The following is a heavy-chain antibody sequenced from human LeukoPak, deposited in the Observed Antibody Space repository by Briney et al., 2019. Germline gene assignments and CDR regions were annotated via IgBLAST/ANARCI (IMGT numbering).Heavy chain of an antibody. D-gene: IGHD4-23*01. J-gene: IGHJ2*01. Sequence: SETLSLTCTVSGGSISGYYWSWIRQPPGKGLEWIGYIYYSGSTNYNPSLKGRVTISEDTSKNQFSLKLSSVTAADTAVYYCARHWMAVAPYWYFDLWGRGTLVTVSS. CDR1: GGSISGYY. CDR3: ARHWMAVAPYWYFDL. CDR2: IYYSGST. V-gene: IGHV4-59*08.